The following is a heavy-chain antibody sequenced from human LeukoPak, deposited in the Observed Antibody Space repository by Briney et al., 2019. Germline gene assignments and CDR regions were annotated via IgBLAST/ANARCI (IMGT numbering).Heavy chain of an antibody. V-gene: IGHV4-39*01. CDR2: IYYSGST. Sequence: SETLSLTCTVSGGSISSSSYYWGWIRQPPGTGLEWIGSIYYSGSTYYNPSLKSRVTISVDTSKNQFSLKLSSVTAADTAVYYCARLTKYNWNYSDYWGQGTLVTVSS. CDR3: ARLTKYNWNYSDY. CDR1: GGSISSSSYY. J-gene: IGHJ4*02. D-gene: IGHD1-20*01.